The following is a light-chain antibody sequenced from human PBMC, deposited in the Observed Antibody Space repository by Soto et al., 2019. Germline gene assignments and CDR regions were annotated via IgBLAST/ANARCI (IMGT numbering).Light chain of an antibody. J-gene: IGKJ1*01. Sequence: EIVLTQSPGTLSLSPGERATLSCRASQSVPKNYLAWYQHKPGQARRLLIYGPSSRATGIPGRFSGSGSGTDFTLSISRLEPEDFAVDYWHQYATSPQTFGQGTKVEVK. V-gene: IGKV3-20*01. CDR2: GPS. CDR3: HQYATSPQT. CDR1: QSVPKNY.